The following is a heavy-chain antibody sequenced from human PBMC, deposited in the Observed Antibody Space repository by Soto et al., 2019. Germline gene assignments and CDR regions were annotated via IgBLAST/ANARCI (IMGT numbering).Heavy chain of an antibody. CDR1: GGTFSSYA. CDR3: ARDSASVGVTAIRYYYYGMDV. Sequence: SVKVSCKASGGTFSSYAISWVRQAPGQGLEWMGGIIPIFGTANYAQKFQGRVTITADKSTSTAYMELSSLRSEDTAVYYCARDSASVGVTAIRYYYYGMDVWGQGTTVTVSS. V-gene: IGHV1-69*06. CDR2: IIPIFGTA. J-gene: IGHJ6*02. D-gene: IGHD2-21*02.